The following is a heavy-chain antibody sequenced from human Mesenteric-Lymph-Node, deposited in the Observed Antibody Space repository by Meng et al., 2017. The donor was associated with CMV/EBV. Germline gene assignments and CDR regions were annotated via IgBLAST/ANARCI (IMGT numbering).Heavy chain of an antibody. CDR2: ISSSGSYI. J-gene: IGHJ4*02. V-gene: IGHV3-21*04. Sequence: GGSLRLSCAASGIPFSSYSMHWVRQAPGKGLEWVSSISSSGSYIYYADSVRGRFVISRDSAKNSLYLQMNSLTAEDTAVYYCVTSDWHTRDFDHWGQGMLVTVSS. D-gene: IGHD6-19*01. CDR3: VTSDWHTRDFDH. CDR1: GIPFSSYS.